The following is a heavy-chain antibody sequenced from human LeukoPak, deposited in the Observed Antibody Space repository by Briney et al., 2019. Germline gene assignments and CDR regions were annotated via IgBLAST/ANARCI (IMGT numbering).Heavy chain of an antibody. CDR3: AKDLVVPAAHFDY. CDR2: ISGSGGST. Sequence: PGGSLRLACAASGFRFSSYAMSWVRQAPGKGLEWVSAISGSGGSTYYADSVKGRFTISRDNSKNTLYLQMNSLRAEDTAVYYCAKDLVVPAAHFDYWGQGTLVTVSS. D-gene: IGHD2-2*01. J-gene: IGHJ4*02. CDR1: GFRFSSYA. V-gene: IGHV3-23*01.